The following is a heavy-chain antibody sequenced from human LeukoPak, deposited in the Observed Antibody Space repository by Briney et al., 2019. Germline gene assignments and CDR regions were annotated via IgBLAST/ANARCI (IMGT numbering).Heavy chain of an antibody. Sequence: SETLSLTCTVSGGSISSSIYYWGWIRQPPGKGLEWIGSIYYSGSTYYNPSLKSRVTISVDTSKNQFSLKLSSVTAADTAVYYCARTSGSGDYVGWYFDLWGRGTLVTVSS. CDR1: GGSISSSIYY. V-gene: IGHV4-39*07. D-gene: IGHD4-17*01. J-gene: IGHJ2*01. CDR2: IYYSGST. CDR3: ARTSGSGDYVGWYFDL.